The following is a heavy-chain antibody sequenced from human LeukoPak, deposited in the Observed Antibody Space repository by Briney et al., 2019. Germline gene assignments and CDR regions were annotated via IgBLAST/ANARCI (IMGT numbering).Heavy chain of an antibody. CDR2: IYYSGSA. V-gene: IGHV4-59*12. J-gene: IGHJ4*02. D-gene: IGHD5/OR15-5a*01. CDR3: ARGTLRLFDY. CDR1: GDSISSYY. Sequence: SETLSLTCTVSGDSISSYYWSWLRQPPGKGLEWIGYIYYSGSAYYNPSLESRVTISIDTSKNQFSLKLTSVTAADTAVYFCARGTLRLFDYWGQGTLVTVSS.